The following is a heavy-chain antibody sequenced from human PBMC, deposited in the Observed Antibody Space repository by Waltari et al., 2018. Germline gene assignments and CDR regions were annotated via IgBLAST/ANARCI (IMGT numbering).Heavy chain of an antibody. CDR2: ISSSTTYI. J-gene: IGHJ4*02. Sequence: EVQLVESGGGLVKPGGSLRLSCGASGFSFSSYSMNGVRQAPGKGLEWVSSISSSTTYIHYADSVKGRFTISRDNAKNSLYLQMNSLRVEDTAVYYCVSGGWGFYFDYWGQGTVVTVSS. CDR1: GFSFSSYS. CDR3: VSGGWGFYFDY. D-gene: IGHD7-27*01. V-gene: IGHV3-21*01.